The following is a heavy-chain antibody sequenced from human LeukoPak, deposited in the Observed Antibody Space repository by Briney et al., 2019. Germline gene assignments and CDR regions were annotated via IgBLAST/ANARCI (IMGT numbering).Heavy chain of an antibody. J-gene: IGHJ4*02. V-gene: IGHV3-23*01. CDR1: GFTVTNYA. D-gene: IGHD6-19*01. CDR3: ARAYSSGSPFDY. Sequence: RGSLRLSCAASGFTVTNYAITWVRQAPGKGLEWVSGISGSDSTTYYTDSVRGRFTISRDNAKNSLYLQMNSLRAEDTAVYYCARAYSSGSPFDYWGQGTLVTVSS. CDR2: ISGSDSTT.